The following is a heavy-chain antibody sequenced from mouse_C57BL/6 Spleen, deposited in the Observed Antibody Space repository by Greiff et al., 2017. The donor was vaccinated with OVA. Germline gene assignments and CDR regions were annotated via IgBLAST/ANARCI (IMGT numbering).Heavy chain of an antibody. V-gene: IGHV1-53*01. CDR2: INPSNGGT. CDR1: GYTFTSYW. J-gene: IGHJ1*03. CDR3: ARALFYYGSSYVDWDFDV. D-gene: IGHD1-1*01. Sequence: QVQLQQPGTDLVKPGASVKLSCKASGYTFTSYWMPWVNQRPGQGLEWIGNINPSNGGTNYNEKFKSKATLTVDNSSSTAYMQLSSLTSEDCAVYYCARALFYYGSSYVDWDFDVWGTGTTVTVSS.